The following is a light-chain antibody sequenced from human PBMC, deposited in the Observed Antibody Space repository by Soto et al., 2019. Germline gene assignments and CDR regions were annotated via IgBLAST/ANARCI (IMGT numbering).Light chain of an antibody. CDR2: GNS. CDR3: QSYDSSMSGGV. Sequence: QSVLTQPPSVSGAPGQRVTISCTGSSSNIGAGYDVHWYQQLPGTAPKLLIYGNSNRPSGVPDRFSGSKSGTSASLAITGLQDEDEAGYYCQSYDSSMSGGVFGGGTKLTVL. CDR1: SSNIGAGYD. J-gene: IGLJ3*02. V-gene: IGLV1-40*01.